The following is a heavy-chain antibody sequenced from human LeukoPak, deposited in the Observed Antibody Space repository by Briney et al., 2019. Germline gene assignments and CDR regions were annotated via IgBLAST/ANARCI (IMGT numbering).Heavy chain of an antibody. J-gene: IGHJ4*02. CDR2: FDVIDSET. CDR1: GSSLSELS. V-gene: IGHV1-24*01. CDR3: AAGRPYSLLDY. Sequence: GASVKVSCTVSGSSLSELSLYWVRQAPGKGLEWMGGFDVIDSETFYAPKLQGRVTMTEDSSTDTAYMEPRSLTSDDTALYYCAAGRPYSLLDYWGQGTLVTVSS. D-gene: IGHD5-18*01.